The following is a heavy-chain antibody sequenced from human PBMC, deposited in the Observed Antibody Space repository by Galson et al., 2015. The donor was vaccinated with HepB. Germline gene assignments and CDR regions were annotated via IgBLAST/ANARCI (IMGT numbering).Heavy chain of an antibody. CDR1: GGSISSTSYY. J-gene: IGHJ4*02. CDR2: IYYSGST. Sequence: SETLSLTCAVSGGSISSTSYYWGWIRQPPGKGLEWIGSIYYSGSTYYNPSLKSRVTISVDTSKNQFSLKLSSVTAADTAVYYCASGQAFRTMVRGVTFDYWGQGTLVTVSS. D-gene: IGHD3-10*01. V-gene: IGHV4-39*01. CDR3: ASGQAFRTMVRGVTFDY.